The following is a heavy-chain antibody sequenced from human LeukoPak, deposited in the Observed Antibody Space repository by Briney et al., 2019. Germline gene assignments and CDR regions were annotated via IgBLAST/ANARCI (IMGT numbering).Heavy chain of an antibody. D-gene: IGHD6-13*01. CDR1: GGSIRSYY. Sequence: SETLSLTCTVSGGSIRSYYWSWIRQPAGKGLEWIGRIYTSGSTNYNPSLKSRVTISVDTSKNQFSLKLSSVTAADTAVYYCARAGLRYSSSWYHFDYWGQGTLVTVSS. V-gene: IGHV4-4*07. J-gene: IGHJ4*02. CDR2: IYTSGST. CDR3: ARAGLRYSSSWYHFDY.